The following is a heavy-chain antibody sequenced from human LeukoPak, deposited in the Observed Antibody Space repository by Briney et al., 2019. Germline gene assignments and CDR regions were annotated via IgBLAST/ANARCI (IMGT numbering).Heavy chain of an antibody. CDR2: INSDWSST. CDR3: AASDWFDP. V-gene: IGHV3-74*01. CDR1: GFTFSSYW. J-gene: IGHJ5*02. Sequence: GGSLSLSCAASGFTFSSYWMHWVRQAPGEGLVWIARINSDWSSTSYADSVKGRFTIPRDNANNTLYLQRNSRKPQDTAVYCCAASDWFDPWGQGTLVTVSS.